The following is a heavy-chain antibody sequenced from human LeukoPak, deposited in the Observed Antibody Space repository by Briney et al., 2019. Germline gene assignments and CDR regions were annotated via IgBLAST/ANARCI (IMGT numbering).Heavy chain of an antibody. CDR1: GFTFSSYG. J-gene: IGHJ4*02. Sequence: PGGSLRLSCAASGFTFSSYGMHWVRQAPGKGLEWVAFIRYDGSNKYYADSVKGRFTISRDNSKNTLYLQMNSLRAEDTAVYYCAKGVAGYCSGGSCYFDYWGQGTLVTVSS. V-gene: IGHV3-30*02. CDR3: AKGVAGYCSGGSCYFDY. CDR2: IRYDGSNK. D-gene: IGHD2-15*01.